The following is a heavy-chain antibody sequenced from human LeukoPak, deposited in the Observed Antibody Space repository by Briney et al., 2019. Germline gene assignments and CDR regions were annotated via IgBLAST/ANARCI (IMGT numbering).Heavy chain of an antibody. Sequence: GGSLRLSCAASGFSFDDYAMHWVRQAPGQGLEWVALIGGYGSSTYYTDSVKGRFTISRDNSKSSLYLQMNSLRTEDTALYYCAKDKALRHYYYYHGMDVWGQGTTVIVSS. J-gene: IGHJ6*02. CDR1: GFSFDDYA. V-gene: IGHV3-43*02. CDR3: AKDKALRHYYYYHGMDV. D-gene: IGHD4-17*01. CDR2: IGGYGSST.